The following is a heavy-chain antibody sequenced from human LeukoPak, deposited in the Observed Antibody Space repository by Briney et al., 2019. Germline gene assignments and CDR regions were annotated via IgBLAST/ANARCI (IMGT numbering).Heavy chain of an antibody. CDR1: GYSFTSYW. CDR3: ARHRDDILTGYYFAHYMDV. CDR2: IYPGDPDT. V-gene: IGHV5-51*01. J-gene: IGHJ6*03. D-gene: IGHD3-9*01. Sequence: GESLKISCKGSGYSFTSYWIGWVRQMPGKGLEWMGIIYPGDPDTRYSPSFQGQVTISADKSISTAYLQWSSLKASDTAMYYCARHRDDILTGYYFAHYMDVWGKGTTVTVSS.